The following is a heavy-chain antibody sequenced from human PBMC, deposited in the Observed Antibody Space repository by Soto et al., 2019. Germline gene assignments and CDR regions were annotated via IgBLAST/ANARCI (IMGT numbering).Heavy chain of an antibody. CDR2: INPSGGST. CDR3: ARGAVGYSYGTPNYYYYGMDV. D-gene: IGHD5-18*01. Sequence: QVQLVQSGAEVKKPGASVKVSCKASGYTFTSYYMHWVRQAPGQGLEWMGIINPSGGSTSYAQKFQGRVTMTRDTSTSTVYMELSSLRSEDTAVYYCARGAVGYSYGTPNYYYYGMDVWGQGTRVTVSS. J-gene: IGHJ6*02. CDR1: GYTFTSYY. V-gene: IGHV1-46*01.